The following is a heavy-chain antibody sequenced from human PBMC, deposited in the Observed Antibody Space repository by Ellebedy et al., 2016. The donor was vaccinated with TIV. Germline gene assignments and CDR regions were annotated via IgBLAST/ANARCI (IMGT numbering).Heavy chain of an antibody. Sequence: SVKVSXXASGGTFSSYAISWVRQAPGQGLEWMGGIIPIFGTANYAQKFQGRVTITADESTSTAYMELSSLRSEDTAVYYCARERERGFGVVLEGVSAFDIWGQGTMVTVPS. CDR2: IIPIFGTA. V-gene: IGHV1-69*13. D-gene: IGHD3-3*01. CDR3: ARERERGFGVVLEGVSAFDI. CDR1: GGTFSSYA. J-gene: IGHJ3*02.